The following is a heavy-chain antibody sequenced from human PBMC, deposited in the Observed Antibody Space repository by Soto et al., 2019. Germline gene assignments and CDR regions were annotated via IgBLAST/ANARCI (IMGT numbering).Heavy chain of an antibody. D-gene: IGHD3-3*01. V-gene: IGHV4-59*01. CDR1: GGSISSYY. Sequence: QVQLQESGPGLVKPSETLSLTCTVSGGSISSYYWSWIRQPPGKGLEWIGYIYYSGSTNYNPSLKSRVTTSVDTSKNQFSLKLSSVTAADTAVYYCARSPITIFGVDNYYYYYYMDVWGKGTTVTVSS. CDR2: IYYSGST. CDR3: ARSPITIFGVDNYYYYYYMDV. J-gene: IGHJ6*03.